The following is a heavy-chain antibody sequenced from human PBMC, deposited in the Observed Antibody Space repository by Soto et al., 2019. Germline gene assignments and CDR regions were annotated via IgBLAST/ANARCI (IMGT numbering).Heavy chain of an antibody. CDR3: AKVGRYYDSSGYYPFDP. Sequence: GGSLRLSCAASGFTFISYAMSWVRQAPGKGLEWVSAISGSGGSTYYADSVKGRFTISRDNSKNTLYLQMNSLRAEDTAVYYCAKVGRYYDSSGYYPFDPWGQGTLVTVSS. V-gene: IGHV3-23*01. CDR1: GFTFISYA. CDR2: ISGSGGST. J-gene: IGHJ5*02. D-gene: IGHD3-22*01.